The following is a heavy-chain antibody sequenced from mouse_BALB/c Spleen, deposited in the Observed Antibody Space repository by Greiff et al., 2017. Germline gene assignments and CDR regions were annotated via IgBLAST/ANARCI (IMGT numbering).Heavy chain of an antibody. CDR1: GFTFSDYY. CDR2: ISDGGSYT. V-gene: IGHV5-4*02. J-gene: IGHJ3*01. CDR3: ARDFGAY. Sequence: EVKVVESGGGLVKPGGSLKLSCAASGFTFSDYYMYWVRQTPEKRLEWVATISDGGSYTYYPDSVKGRFTISRDNAKNNLYLQMSSLKSEDTAMYYCARDFGAYWGQGTLVTVSA.